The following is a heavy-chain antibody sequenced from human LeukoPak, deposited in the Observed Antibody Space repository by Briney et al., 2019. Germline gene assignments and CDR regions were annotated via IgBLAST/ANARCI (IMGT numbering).Heavy chain of an antibody. J-gene: IGHJ6*02. CDR3: ARDWGQNYYDSSGSNPNYGMDV. V-gene: IGHV4-31*03. D-gene: IGHD3-22*01. Sequence: PSQTLSLTCTVSGGSISSGGYYWSWIRQHPGKGLEWIGYIYYSGSTYYNPSLKSRVTISVDTSKNQFSLKLSSVTAADTAAYYCARDWGQNYYDSSGSNPNYGMDVWGQGTTVTVSS. CDR1: GGSISSGGYY. CDR2: IYYSGST.